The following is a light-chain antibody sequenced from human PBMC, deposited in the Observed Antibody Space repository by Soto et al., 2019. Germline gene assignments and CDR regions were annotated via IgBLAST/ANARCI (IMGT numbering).Light chain of an antibody. CDR3: QEYNNVSPLT. Sequence: DIQMTQSPSSLSASVGDKVTITCRASQGISNFLAWYQQQPGKAPKLLIYGASTLQSGVPSRFSGSGSGTDFTLTVSGRQPEDFGTYYCQEYNNVSPLTFGGGTKVHIK. CDR1: QGISNF. J-gene: IGKJ4*01. V-gene: IGKV1-27*01. CDR2: GAS.